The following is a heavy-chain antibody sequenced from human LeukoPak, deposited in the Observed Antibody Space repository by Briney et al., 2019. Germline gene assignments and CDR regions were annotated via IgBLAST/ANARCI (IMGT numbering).Heavy chain of an antibody. CDR3: ARDLYSSGWFFDY. D-gene: IGHD6-19*01. V-gene: IGHV3-33*01. Sequence: GGSLRLSCAASGFTFSSYGMHWVRQAPGRGLEWAAVIWYDGSNKYYADSVKGRFTISRDNSKNTLYLQMNSLRAEDTAVYYCARDLYSSGWFFDYWGQGTLVTVSS. CDR2: IWYDGSNK. J-gene: IGHJ4*02. CDR1: GFTFSSYG.